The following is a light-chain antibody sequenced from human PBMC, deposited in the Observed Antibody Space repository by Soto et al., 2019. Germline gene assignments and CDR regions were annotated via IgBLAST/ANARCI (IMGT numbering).Light chain of an antibody. CDR1: QSFGSS. CDR3: QQYGSSGT. V-gene: IGKV3-11*01. Sequence: DIVLTQSPATLSLSPGDRATLSCRASQSFGSSLAWYRQHPGQSPRLLIHDAAYRASGTPARISGSGSGTDFTLSISRLEPEDFAVYCCQQYGSSGTFGQGTKVDIK. CDR2: DAA. J-gene: IGKJ1*01.